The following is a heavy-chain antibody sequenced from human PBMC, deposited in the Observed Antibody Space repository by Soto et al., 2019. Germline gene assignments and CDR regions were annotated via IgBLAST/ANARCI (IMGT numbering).Heavy chain of an antibody. CDR1: GGTFSSYA. V-gene: IGHV1-69*01. J-gene: IGHJ6*02. CDR2: IIPIFGTA. CDR3: ASPYCGGDCYEDYYGMDV. D-gene: IGHD2-21*02. Sequence: QVQLVQSGAEVKKPGSSVKVSCKASGGTFSSYAISWVRQAPGQGLEWMGGIIPIFGTANYAQKFQGRVTITADESTSTAYMELSSLRSEDTDVYYCASPYCGGDCYEDYYGMDVWGQGTTVTVSS.